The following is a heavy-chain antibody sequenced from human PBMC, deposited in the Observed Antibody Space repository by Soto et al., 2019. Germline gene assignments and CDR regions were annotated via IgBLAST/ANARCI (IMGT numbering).Heavy chain of an antibody. J-gene: IGHJ4*02. Sequence: EFLKISFKGSGYSFTSYWIGWVRQIPGKGLEWMGIIYPGDSDTRYSPSFQGQVTISADKSISTAYLKLSSVTAADTAVYYCASTDAYYFDYWGQGTLVTVSS. V-gene: IGHV5-51*01. CDR1: GYSFTSYW. CDR3: ASTDAYYFDY. D-gene: IGHD4-4*01. CDR2: IYPGDSDT.